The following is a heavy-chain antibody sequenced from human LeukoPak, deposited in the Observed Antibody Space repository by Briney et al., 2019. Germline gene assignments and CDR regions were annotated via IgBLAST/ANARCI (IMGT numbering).Heavy chain of an antibody. CDR3: ARQGNYFDY. CDR1: GYSFTTYW. J-gene: IGHJ4*02. CDR2: IYPGDSEA. Sequence: GESLKISCKGSGYSFTTYWIGWVRQMPGKGLEWMGMIYPGDSEARYSPSFQGQVTISADKSITTAYLQWSSLKASDTAIYYCARQGNYFDYWGPGTLVTVSS. V-gene: IGHV5-51*01. D-gene: IGHD6-13*01.